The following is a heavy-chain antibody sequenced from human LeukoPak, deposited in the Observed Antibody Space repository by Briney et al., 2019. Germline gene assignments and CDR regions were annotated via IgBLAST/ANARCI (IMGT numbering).Heavy chain of an antibody. CDR3: ARESETTLGGYYYGMDV. V-gene: IGHV4-59*01. CDR1: GGSINSYY. D-gene: IGHD3-16*01. Sequence: SSETLSLTCTVSGGSINSYYWSWIRQPPGKGLEWIGYIYNSGSANYNPSLKSRVTISVDTSKNQFSLRLSSVTAADTAVYYCARESETTLGGYYYGMDVWGQGTTVTVSS. J-gene: IGHJ6*02. CDR2: IYNSGSA.